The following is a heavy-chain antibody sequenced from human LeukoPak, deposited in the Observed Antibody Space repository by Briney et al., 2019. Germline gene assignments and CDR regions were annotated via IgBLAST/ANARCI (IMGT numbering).Heavy chain of an antibody. J-gene: IGHJ3*02. Sequence: SETLSLTCAVYGGSFSGYYWSWIRQPPGKGLEWIGEINHSGSTNYNPSLKSRVTISVDMSKNQFSLKLSSVTAADTAVYYCARAEQWLVPDAFDIWGQGTMVTVSP. CDR3: ARAEQWLVPDAFDI. CDR1: GGSFSGYY. CDR2: INHSGST. V-gene: IGHV4-34*01. D-gene: IGHD6-19*01.